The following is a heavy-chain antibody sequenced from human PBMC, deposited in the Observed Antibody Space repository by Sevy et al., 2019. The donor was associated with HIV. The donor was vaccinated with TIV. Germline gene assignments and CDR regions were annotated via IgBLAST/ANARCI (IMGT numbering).Heavy chain of an antibody. D-gene: IGHD2-2*02. CDR1: GYTFTSYG. J-gene: IGHJ5*02. CDR2: ISAYNGNT. CDR3: ARADSCSSTSCYMYWFDP. V-gene: IGHV1-18*01. Sequence: ASLKVSCKASGYTFTSYGISWVRQAPGQGLEWMGWISAYNGNTNYAQKLQGRVTMTTDTSTSTAYMELRSLRSDDTAVYYCARADSCSSTSCYMYWFDPWGQGTLVTVSS.